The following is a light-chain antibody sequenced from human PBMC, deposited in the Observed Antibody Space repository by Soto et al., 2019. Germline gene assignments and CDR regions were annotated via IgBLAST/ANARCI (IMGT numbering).Light chain of an antibody. V-gene: IGKV1-5*01. CDR2: DAS. CDR3: QQYNSYSQT. Sequence: EIQMTQSPSTLSASVGDRVTITCRASQSISSWLAWYQQKPGKAPKLLIYDASSWESGVPSRFSGSGSGTEFTLTISSLQPDDFSTYYCQQYNSYSQTFGQGTKVEI. J-gene: IGKJ1*01. CDR1: QSISSW.